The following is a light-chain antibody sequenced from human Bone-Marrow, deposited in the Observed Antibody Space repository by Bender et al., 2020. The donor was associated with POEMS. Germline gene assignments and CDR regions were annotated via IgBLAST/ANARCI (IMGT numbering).Light chain of an antibody. CDR1: SSNMGAGYG. CDR3: QSYDISLSGWV. J-gene: IGLJ3*02. V-gene: IGLV1-40*01. Sequence: QSVLTQPPSVSGAPGQTVTISCTWTSSNMGAGYGVNWYQQLPGTAPKLLIYNNENRPSGVPDRISGSKSGTSASLAITGLQAEDEADYYCQSYDISLSGWVFGGGTKLTAL. CDR2: NNE.